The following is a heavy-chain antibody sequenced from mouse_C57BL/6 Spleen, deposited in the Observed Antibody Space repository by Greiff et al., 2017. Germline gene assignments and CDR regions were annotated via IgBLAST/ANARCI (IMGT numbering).Heavy chain of an antibody. CDR1: GYSFTSGYY. V-gene: IGHV3-6*01. J-gene: IGHJ2*01. CDR3: ARDGNYSNDFDY. D-gene: IGHD2-1*01. Sequence: EVKLEESGPGLVKPSQSLSLSCSVTGYSFTSGYYWNWIRQYPGNKLEWMGYIRYDGSNNYNATLKNRISLTRDTSKNQFFLKLNSVTTEDTATFYSARDGNYSNDFDYWGQGTTLTVSS. CDR2: IRYDGSN.